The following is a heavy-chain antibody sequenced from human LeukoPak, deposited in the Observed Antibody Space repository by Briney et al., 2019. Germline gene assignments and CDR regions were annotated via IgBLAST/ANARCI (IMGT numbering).Heavy chain of an antibody. CDR2: INWNGGST. D-gene: IGHD5-18*01. CDR1: GFTFDDYG. Sequence: GGSLRLSCAASGFTFDDYGMSWVRQAPGKGLEWVSGINWNGGSTGYADSVKGRFTISRDNSKNTLYLQMGSLRAEDMAVYYCARAGPGLQLWLLFDYWGQGTLVTVSS. J-gene: IGHJ4*02. CDR3: ARAGPGLQLWLLFDY. V-gene: IGHV3-20*04.